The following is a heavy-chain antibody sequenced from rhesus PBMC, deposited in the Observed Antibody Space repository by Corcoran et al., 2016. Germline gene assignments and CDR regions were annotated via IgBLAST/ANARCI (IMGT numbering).Heavy chain of an antibody. V-gene: IGHV4-173*01. CDR1: CGSISANW. CDR2: ISGRGGST. D-gene: IGHD4-23*01. J-gene: IGHJ2*01. CDR3: ARHINYQAYWYFDI. Sequence: QLQVQESGPGLVKPSESLSLTCAVSCGSISANWCSWIRQSPGKGLAWVGCISGRGGSTTYSPSLKSRVTISTDTSKNQFSLKLISVTAADTAIYFCARHINYQAYWYFDIWGPGSPITISS.